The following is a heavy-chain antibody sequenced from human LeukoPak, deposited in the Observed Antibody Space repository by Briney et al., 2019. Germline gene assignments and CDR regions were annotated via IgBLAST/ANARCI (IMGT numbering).Heavy chain of an antibody. Sequence: GGSLRLSCTASGFTFYTYAMSWVRQAPGKGLEWVSGISGSGTSTYCAESVKGRFTLSRDNSKNTLYMQMNSMTAEDTAVYYCAKDRVLRLGELSLSRGRVFDYWGQGILVTVSS. J-gene: IGHJ4*02. CDR2: ISGSGTST. CDR1: GFTFYTYA. V-gene: IGHV3-23*01. D-gene: IGHD3-16*02. CDR3: AKDRVLRLGELSLSRGRVFDY.